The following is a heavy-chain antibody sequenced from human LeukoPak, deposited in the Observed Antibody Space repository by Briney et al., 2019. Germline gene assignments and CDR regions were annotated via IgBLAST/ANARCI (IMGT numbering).Heavy chain of an antibody. D-gene: IGHD3-22*01. J-gene: IGHJ4*02. CDR2: ISSSSSYI. V-gene: IGHV3-21*01. CDR1: GFTFSSYS. CDR3: ARAHMYYYDSSGYYLPD. Sequence: GGSLRLSCTASGFTFSSYSMNWVRQAPGKGLEWVSSISSSSSYIYYADSVKGRFTISRDNAKNSMYLQMNSLRAEDTAVYYCARAHMYYYDSSGYYLPDWGQGTLVTVSS.